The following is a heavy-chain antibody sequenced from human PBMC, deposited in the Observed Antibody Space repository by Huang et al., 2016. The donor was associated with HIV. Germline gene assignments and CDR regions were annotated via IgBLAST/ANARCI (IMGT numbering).Heavy chain of an antibody. CDR2: IKHSGST. V-gene: IGHV4-34*01. CDR3: ARILMYYNSSGYGFDY. D-gene: IGHD3-22*01. Sequence: QVQLQQWGAGLLKTSETLSLTCAVYGGSFSGYYWSWIRRPPGKGLEWIGEIKHSGSTNYNPSLKSRVTISVDTSKNQFSLKLSSVTAADTAVYYCARILMYYNSSGYGFDYWGQGTLVTVSS. CDR1: GGSFSGYY. J-gene: IGHJ4*02.